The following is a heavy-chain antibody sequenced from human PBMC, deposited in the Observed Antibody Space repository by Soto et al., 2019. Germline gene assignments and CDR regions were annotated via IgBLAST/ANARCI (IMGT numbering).Heavy chain of an antibody. CDR3: ARDFGLAVARPSFDH. CDR2: IYHSGST. J-gene: IGHJ4*02. Sequence: PWETLSLTCAVSGGSISSGGYSWSWIRQPPGKGLEWIGYIYHSGSTYYNPSLKSRVTISVDRSKNQFSLKLSSVTAADTAVYYCARDFGLAVARPSFDHWGQGTLVTVSS. CDR1: GGSISSGGYS. D-gene: IGHD6-19*01. V-gene: IGHV4-30-2*01.